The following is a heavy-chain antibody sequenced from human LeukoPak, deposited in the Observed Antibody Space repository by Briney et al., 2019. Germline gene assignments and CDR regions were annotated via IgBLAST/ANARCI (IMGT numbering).Heavy chain of an antibody. CDR1: GFTFSSYS. V-gene: IGHV3-21*04. CDR2: ISSSSSYI. Sequence: PGGSLRLSCAASGFTFSSYSMNWVRQAPGKGLEWVSSISSSSSYIYYADSVKGRFTISRDNAKNSLYLQMNSLRAEDTAVYYCARDSRELLAGDYWGQGTLVTVSS. J-gene: IGHJ4*02. D-gene: IGHD1-26*01. CDR3: ARDSRELLAGDY.